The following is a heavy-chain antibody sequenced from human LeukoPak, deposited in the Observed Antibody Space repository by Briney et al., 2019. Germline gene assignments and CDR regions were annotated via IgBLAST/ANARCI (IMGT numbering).Heavy chain of an antibody. CDR3: ARLAVAASFDY. CDR2: IYSGGST. Sequence: GGSLRLSCAASGFTVSSNYMSWVRQAPGKGLEWVSVIYSGGSTYYADSVKGRFTISRDNSKSTLYLQMNSLRAEDTAVYYCARLAVAASFDYWGQGTLVTVSS. D-gene: IGHD6-19*01. V-gene: IGHV3-53*01. CDR1: GFTVSSNY. J-gene: IGHJ4*02.